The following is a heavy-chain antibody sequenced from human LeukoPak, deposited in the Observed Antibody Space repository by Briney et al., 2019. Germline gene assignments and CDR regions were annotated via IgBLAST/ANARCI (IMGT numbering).Heavy chain of an antibody. Sequence: PGGSLRLSCAASGFSFNTYAMSWVRQAPGKGLEWVSGITYSGSGTYYADSVKGRFTTSRDNSKNTLHLQLCSLRAEDTAIYYCAKDATRTSGWYFFDYWGQGTLVTVSS. CDR3: AKDATRTSGWYFFDY. J-gene: IGHJ4*02. CDR1: GFSFNTYA. V-gene: IGHV3-23*01. CDR2: ITYSGSGT. D-gene: IGHD6-19*01.